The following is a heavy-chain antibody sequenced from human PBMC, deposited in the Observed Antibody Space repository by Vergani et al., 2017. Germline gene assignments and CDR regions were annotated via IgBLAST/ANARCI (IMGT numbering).Heavy chain of an antibody. D-gene: IGHD1-14*01. CDR1: GLTFNQYG. J-gene: IGHJ5*02. Sequence: QVQLVESGGGVVQPGRSLRLPCAASGLTFNQYGMHWVRQAPGKGLEWVAVTWYDGNNKQYADSVKGRFTISRDNSKSTMYLQMNSLRDEYTGVYYCARDLRLLYNRFDPWGQGTLVTVSS. CDR2: TWYDGNNK. CDR3: ARDLRLLYNRFDP. V-gene: IGHV3-33*01.